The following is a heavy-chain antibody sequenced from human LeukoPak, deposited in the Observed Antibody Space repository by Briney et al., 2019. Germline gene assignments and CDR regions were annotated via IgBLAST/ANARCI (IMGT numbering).Heavy chain of an antibody. D-gene: IGHD3-22*01. V-gene: IGHV4-34*01. CDR3: ARGYYYDSSGPLYYFDY. J-gene: IGHJ4*02. CDR2: INHSGST. Sequence: PGGSLRLSCVASGFIFSSYALHWIRQPPGKGLEWIGEINHSGSTNYNPSLKSRVTISVDTSKNQFSLKLSSVTAADTAVYYCARGYYYDSSGPLYYFDYWGQGTLVTVSS. CDR1: GFIFSSYA.